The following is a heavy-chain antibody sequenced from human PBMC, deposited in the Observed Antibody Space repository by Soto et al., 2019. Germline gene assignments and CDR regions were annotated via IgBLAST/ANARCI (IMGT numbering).Heavy chain of an antibody. V-gene: IGHV4-31*03. CDR1: GGSISSGSYY. CDR2: IYYTGRL. D-gene: IGHD5-12*01. Sequence: SETLSLTCTVSGGSISSGSYYWTWIRHNPGKGLEWIGYIYYTGRLYYNPSLKSRVAISQNTSKNQFFLKLDSVTAADTAVYYCARFGYGHYGTRHYASWGRGTMVTV. CDR3: ARFGYGHYGTRHYAS. J-gene: IGHJ4*02.